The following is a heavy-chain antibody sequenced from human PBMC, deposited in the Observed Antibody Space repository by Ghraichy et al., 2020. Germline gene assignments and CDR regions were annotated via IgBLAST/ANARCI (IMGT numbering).Heavy chain of an antibody. J-gene: IGHJ4*02. V-gene: IGHV3-21*01. Sequence: GGSLRLSCAASGFTFSSYSMNWVRQAPGKGLEWVSSISSSSSYIYYADSVKGRFTISRDNAKNSLYLQMNSLRAEDTAVYYCARGDGDPKTYYFDYWGQGTLVTVSS. CDR3: ARGDGDPKTYYFDY. CDR2: ISSSSSYI. D-gene: IGHD4-17*01. CDR1: GFTFSSYS.